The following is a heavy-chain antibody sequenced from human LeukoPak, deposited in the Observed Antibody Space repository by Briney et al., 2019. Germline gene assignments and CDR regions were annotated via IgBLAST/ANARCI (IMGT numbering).Heavy chain of an antibody. CDR1: GGSISSSSYS. Sequence: SETLSLTCTVSGGSISSSSYSWGWIRQPPGKGLEWVGSIYYSGSTYYNPSLKSRVTISVDTSKNQFSLKLSSVTAADTAVYYCARLIAATTTNWFDPWGQGTLVTVSS. CDR3: ARLIAATTTNWFDP. V-gene: IGHV4-39*01. CDR2: IYYSGST. J-gene: IGHJ5*02. D-gene: IGHD6-13*01.